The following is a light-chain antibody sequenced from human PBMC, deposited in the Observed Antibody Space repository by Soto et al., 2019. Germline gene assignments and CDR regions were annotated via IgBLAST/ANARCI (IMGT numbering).Light chain of an antibody. CDR1: SSDVGGYNY. V-gene: IGLV2-14*03. Sequence: QSALTQPASVSGSPGQSITISCTGTSSDVGGYNYVSWYQHHPGKAPKLMIYDVSSRPSGVSNRFSGSKSGNTASLTISGLQAEDEADYYCNSYTTSATRVFGGGTQLTVL. CDR3: NSYTTSATRV. J-gene: IGLJ2*01. CDR2: DVS.